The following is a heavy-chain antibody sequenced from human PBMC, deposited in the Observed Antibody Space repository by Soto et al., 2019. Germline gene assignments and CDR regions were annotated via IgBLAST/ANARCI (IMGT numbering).Heavy chain of an antibody. Sequence: QVQLQQWGAGLLKPSETLSLTCAVYGGSFSGDYWSWIRQPPGKGLEWIGEINHSGSTNYNPSLKSRVTISVDTSKNQFSLKLSSVTAADTAVYYCARGRQPLLYRAFDIWGQGTMVTVSS. CDR1: GGSFSGDY. V-gene: IGHV4-34*01. J-gene: IGHJ3*02. CDR2: INHSGST. D-gene: IGHD2-2*02. CDR3: ARGRQPLLYRAFDI.